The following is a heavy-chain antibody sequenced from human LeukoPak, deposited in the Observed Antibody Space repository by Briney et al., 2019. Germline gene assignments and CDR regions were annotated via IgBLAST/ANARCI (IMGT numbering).Heavy chain of an antibody. CDR1: GFTFSSYA. CDR2: INWNGGSA. Sequence: GGSLRLSCAASGFTFSSYALSWVRQAPGKGLEWVSGINWNGGSAGYADSVKGRFTISRDNAKNSLYLQMNSLRAEDTALYYCARSAQAYYDFWSGYWVPYYMDVCGKGTTVTVSS. V-gene: IGHV3-20*04. J-gene: IGHJ6*03. D-gene: IGHD3-3*01. CDR3: ARSAQAYYDFWSGYWVPYYMDV.